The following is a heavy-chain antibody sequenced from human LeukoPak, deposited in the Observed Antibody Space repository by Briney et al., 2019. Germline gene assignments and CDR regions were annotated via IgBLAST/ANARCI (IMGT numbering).Heavy chain of an antibody. CDR3: ARGTGYCSGGSCYEDY. Sequence: PSETLSLTCTVSGGSISSSQDYSGCVRQPPGKGLEWIGTIYYRGSTYYNPSLRSRVTISVDTSKNQVSLKLSSVTAADTAVYYCARGTGYCSGGSCYEDYWGQGTLVTVSS. D-gene: IGHD2-15*01. V-gene: IGHV4-39*01. CDR1: GGSISSSQDY. J-gene: IGHJ4*02. CDR2: IYYRGST.